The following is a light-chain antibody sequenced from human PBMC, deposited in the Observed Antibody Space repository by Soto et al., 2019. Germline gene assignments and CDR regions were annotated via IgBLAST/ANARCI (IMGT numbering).Light chain of an antibody. CDR1: QSVTYN. J-gene: IGKJ4*01. Sequence: EIAMTQSTATLSVPPGETATLSCRASQSVTYNLAWYQQKPGQGPSLLIYGAFTRATGIPARFSGSGSGTEFTRTISSLQSEDFAVYYCQQYKNWPPLTFGGGTKVEIK. CDR2: GAF. V-gene: IGKV3-15*01. CDR3: QQYKNWPPLT.